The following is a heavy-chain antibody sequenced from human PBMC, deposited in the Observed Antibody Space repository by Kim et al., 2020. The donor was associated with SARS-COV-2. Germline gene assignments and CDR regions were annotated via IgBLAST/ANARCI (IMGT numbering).Heavy chain of an antibody. CDR3: AKDLGRDIVVVPAAIRYYYYGMDV. CDR2: ISGSGGST. D-gene: IGHD2-2*01. V-gene: IGHV3-23*01. J-gene: IGHJ6*02. CDR1: GFTFSSYA. Sequence: GGSLRLSCAASGFTFSSYAMSWVRQAPGKGLEWVSAISGSGGSTYYADSVKGRFTISRDNSKNTLYLQMNSLRAEDTAVYYCAKDLGRDIVVVPAAIRYYYYGMDVWGQGTTVTVSS.